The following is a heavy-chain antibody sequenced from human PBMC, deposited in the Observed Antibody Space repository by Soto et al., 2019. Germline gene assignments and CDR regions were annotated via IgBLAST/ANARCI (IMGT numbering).Heavy chain of an antibody. CDR1: GFGFDEYG. Sequence: EVYLVEAGGGVVRPGGSLRLSCAASGFGFDEYGMSWVRQGPGKGREWVSTINRHGDTTAYADSVKGRFTISRDNAKNSLYLHMNGLSAEDTAFYYCARHHRWGYHYGDYGASWGQRTPVTVSS. J-gene: IGHJ5*02. CDR3: ARHHRWGYHYGDYGAS. D-gene: IGHD4-17*01. V-gene: IGHV3-20*04. CDR2: INRHGDTT.